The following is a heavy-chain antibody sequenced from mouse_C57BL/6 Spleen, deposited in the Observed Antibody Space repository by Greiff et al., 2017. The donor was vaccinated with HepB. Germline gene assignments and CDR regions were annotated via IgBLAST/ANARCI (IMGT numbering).Heavy chain of an antibody. Sequence: DVMLVESGGGLVKPGGSLKLSCAASGFTFSSYAMSWVRQTPEKRLEWVATISDGGSYTYYPDNVKGRFTISRDNAKNNLYLQMSHLKSEDTAMYYCAREDSWFAYWGQGTLVTVSA. CDR2: ISDGGSYT. CDR3: AREDSWFAY. CDR1: GFTFSSYA. J-gene: IGHJ3*01. V-gene: IGHV5-4*01.